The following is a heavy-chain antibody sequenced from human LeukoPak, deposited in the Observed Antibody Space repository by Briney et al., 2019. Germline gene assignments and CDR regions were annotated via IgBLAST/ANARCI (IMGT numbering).Heavy chain of an antibody. Sequence: GGSLRLSCAASGFTFSNYDMHWVRQATGKGLEWVSGIDTAGDTYYPGSVKGRFTISRENAKNSLYLQVNGLRAEDTAVYYCTRDGTVVRGLPRRARTFYGMDVWGQGTTVTVSS. V-gene: IGHV3-13*01. D-gene: IGHD3-10*01. CDR2: IDTAGDT. CDR3: TRDGTVVRGLPRRARTFYGMDV. J-gene: IGHJ6*02. CDR1: GFTFSNYD.